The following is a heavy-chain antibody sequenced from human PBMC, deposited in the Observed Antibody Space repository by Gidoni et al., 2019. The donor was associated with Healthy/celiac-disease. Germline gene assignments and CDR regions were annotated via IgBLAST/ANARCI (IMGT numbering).Heavy chain of an antibody. CDR2: PYYSAKGYN. D-gene: IGHD6-13*01. CDR3: ARDLPAAAAPFDY. J-gene: IGHJ4*02. CDR1: GDSVSSNSAA. Sequence: QVQLQQSGPGLVKPSQTLSLTCALSGDSVSSNSAAWNGIRQSQSRGLEWLGRPYYSAKGYNDNEVAVKSRITINPDTSKNQFSLQLNSVTPEETAVYYCARDLPAAAAPFDYWGQGTLVTVSS. V-gene: IGHV6-1*01.